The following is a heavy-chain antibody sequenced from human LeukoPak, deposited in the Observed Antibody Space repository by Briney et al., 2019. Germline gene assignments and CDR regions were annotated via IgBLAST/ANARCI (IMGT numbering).Heavy chain of an antibody. CDR3: ARKDFSSGSFSY. CDR1: GFPFTRFY. V-gene: IGHV3-11*04. J-gene: IGHJ4*02. CDR2: IGLSGSPL. D-gene: IGHD3-22*01. Sequence: KSGVSLRLSCAVSGFPFTRFYMSWIRQAPGKGLEWISYIGLSGSPLDYADSVRGRFTISRDNAKHSLYLEMNSLRLEDTAVYYCARKDFSSGSFSYWGQGTLVTVSS.